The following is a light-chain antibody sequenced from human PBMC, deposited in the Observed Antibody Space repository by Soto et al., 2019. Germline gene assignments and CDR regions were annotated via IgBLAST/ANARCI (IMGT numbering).Light chain of an antibody. Sequence: QSVLTQPASVSGSPGQSITISCTGTSSDVGGYNYVSWYQQHPGKAPKLMIYEVTNRPSGVSNRFSGSKSGNTASLIISGLQAEDEANDYCSSYTSSSTPVIFGGGTKLTVL. V-gene: IGLV2-14*01. CDR1: SSDVGGYNY. CDR3: SSYTSSSTPVI. J-gene: IGLJ2*01. CDR2: EVT.